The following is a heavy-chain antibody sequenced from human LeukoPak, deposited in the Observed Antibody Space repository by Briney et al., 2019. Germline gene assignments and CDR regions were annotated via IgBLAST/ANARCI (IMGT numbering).Heavy chain of an antibody. D-gene: IGHD3-16*01. J-gene: IGHJ3*02. Sequence: WETLSLTCPVSGRSMSSCYWRWTRQPPGKGLEWIGYIYSRGCTNYNPSLMSRVTVSVDTSKNQCSLKLSSVTAAGTAVCDCARHALGKFGYAFDIWVQGTMVTVSS. CDR3: ARHALGKFGYAFDI. CDR2: IYSRGCT. V-gene: IGHV4-59*08. CDR1: GRSMSSCY.